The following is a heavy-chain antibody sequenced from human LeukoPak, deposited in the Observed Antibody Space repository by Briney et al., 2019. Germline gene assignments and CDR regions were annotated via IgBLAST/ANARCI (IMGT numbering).Heavy chain of an antibody. CDR1: GFTFSSNW. Sequence: GGSLRLSCAASGFTFSSNWIHWVRQAPGKGLVWVSRINRDGSRTSYADSVKGRFAISRDNAKNTVYLQMNSLRAEDTAVYYCARDWGNRGYSYGGYDYWGQGTLVTVSS. D-gene: IGHD5-18*01. V-gene: IGHV3-74*01. J-gene: IGHJ4*02. CDR2: INRDGSRT. CDR3: ARDWGNRGYSYGGYDY.